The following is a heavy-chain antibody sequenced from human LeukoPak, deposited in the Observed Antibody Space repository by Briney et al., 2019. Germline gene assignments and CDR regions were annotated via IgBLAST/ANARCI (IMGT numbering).Heavy chain of an antibody. V-gene: IGHV3-9*03. J-gene: IGHJ3*02. Sequence: PGGSLRLSCAASGFTFDDYAMHWVRQAPGKGLEWVSGISWNSGNIGYADSVKGRFTISRDNAKNSLYLQMNSLRAEDMALYYCAKDASMVPAASFDIWGQGTMVTVSS. CDR2: ISWNSGNI. CDR3: AKDASMVPAASFDI. CDR1: GFTFDDYA. D-gene: IGHD2-2*01.